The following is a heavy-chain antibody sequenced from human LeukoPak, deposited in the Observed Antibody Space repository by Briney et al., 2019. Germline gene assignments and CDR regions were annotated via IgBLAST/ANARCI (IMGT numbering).Heavy chain of an antibody. J-gene: IGHJ4*02. CDR1: GFTFSSHA. V-gene: IGHV3-23*01. D-gene: IGHD2-2*01. CDR3: AKDLYGTRYFDY. CDR2: LSGSGYNT. Sequence: QSGGSLRLSCAASGFTFSSHALSWVRQAPGKGLEWVSSLSGSGYNTYYADSVKGRFTISRDNSKSTVYLQMNSLRAEDTAVYYCAKDLYGTRYFDYWGQGNLVTVSS.